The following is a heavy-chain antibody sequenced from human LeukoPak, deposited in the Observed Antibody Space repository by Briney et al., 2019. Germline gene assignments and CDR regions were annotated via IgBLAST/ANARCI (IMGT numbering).Heavy chain of an antibody. Sequence: HPGGSLRLSCAASGFTFSSYAMSWVRQAPGKGLEWVSTISGSGGSTDYAESVKGRFTISRDNSKNTLYLQKNSLRAEDTAVYYCAKEQQLWLLGYFDYWGQGALVTVSS. J-gene: IGHJ4*02. D-gene: IGHD5-18*01. CDR3: AKEQQLWLLGYFDY. V-gene: IGHV3-23*01. CDR2: ISGSGGST. CDR1: GFTFSSYA.